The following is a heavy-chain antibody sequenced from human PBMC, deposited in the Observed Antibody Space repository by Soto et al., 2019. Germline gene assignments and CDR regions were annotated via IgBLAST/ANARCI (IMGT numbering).Heavy chain of an antibody. J-gene: IGHJ5*02. D-gene: IGHD3-9*01. V-gene: IGHV3-15*01. CDR2: IKSKSDGGTA. CDR1: GFTFNSAW. CDR3: CGKFWLIHAKSDP. Sequence: GGSLRLSCAASGFTFNSAWMRWVRQAPGKGLEWVGLIKSKSDGGTADYTAPVKGRFTISRDDSQNTLYLQMNSLKTEDTAVYFCCGKFWLIHAKSDPWGQGTLVTVSS.